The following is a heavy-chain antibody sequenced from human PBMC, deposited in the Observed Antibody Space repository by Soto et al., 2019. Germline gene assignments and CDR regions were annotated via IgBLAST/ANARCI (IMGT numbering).Heavy chain of an antibody. V-gene: IGHV3-30*18. CDR1: GLTFSNHG. CDR3: AKEDRIVGKDWYFDL. CDR2: VLFDGSDA. Sequence: QVQLVESGGGVVQPGRSLRLSCAASGLTFSNHGMHWVRQAPGKGLEWVAVVLFDGSDAYYEDSVKGRFTISRDNSKNTRFLQMNSLRPEDTAVYYCAKEDRIVGKDWYFDLWGRGTLVTVSS. J-gene: IGHJ2*01. D-gene: IGHD1-26*01.